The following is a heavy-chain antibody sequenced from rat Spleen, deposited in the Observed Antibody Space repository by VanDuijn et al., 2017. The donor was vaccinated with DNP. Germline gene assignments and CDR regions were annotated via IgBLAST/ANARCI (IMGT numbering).Heavy chain of an antibody. CDR1: GFTFSDSA. D-gene: IGHD1-11*01. Sequence: EVHLVESGGGVVQPGNSLKLSCVASGFTFSDSAMAWVRQSPKKGLEWVATIIYDGSHTFYRDSVQGRFTISRDNPKTTLYLQMDSLRSDDTATYHCVTRGLYGGYDQWGQGVMVTVSS. CDR2: IIYDGSHT. V-gene: IGHV5S10*01. CDR3: VTRGLYGGYDQ. J-gene: IGHJ2*01.